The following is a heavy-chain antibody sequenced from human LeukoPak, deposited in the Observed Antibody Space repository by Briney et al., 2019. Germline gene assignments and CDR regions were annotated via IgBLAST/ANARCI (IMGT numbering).Heavy chain of an antibody. V-gene: IGHV3-48*04. J-gene: IGHJ4*02. Sequence: GGSLRLSCAASVITFSDDSMNWVRQAPGSGLEWVAYISPASKTIKYADSVKGRFTISRDNAKKSLYLQMKSLRAGDTAVYYCARDPYYSNHLDFLGQGALVTVSS. CDR2: ISPASKTI. CDR1: VITFSDDS. D-gene: IGHD4-11*01. CDR3: ARDPYYSNHLDF.